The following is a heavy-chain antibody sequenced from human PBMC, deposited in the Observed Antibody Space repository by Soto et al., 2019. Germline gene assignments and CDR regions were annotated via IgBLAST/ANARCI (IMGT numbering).Heavy chain of an antibody. D-gene: IGHD3-3*01. J-gene: IGHJ3*02. V-gene: IGHV3-9*01. CDR2: ISWNSGSI. CDR3: AKDKLGAYYDFWSGYAAAFDI. CDR1: GFTFDDYA. Sequence: AGGSLRLSCAASGFTFDDYAMHWVRQAPGKGLEWVSGISWNSGSIGYADSVKGRFTISRDNAKNSLYLQMNSLRAEDTALYYCAKDKLGAYYDFWSGYAAAFDIWGQGTMVTVSS.